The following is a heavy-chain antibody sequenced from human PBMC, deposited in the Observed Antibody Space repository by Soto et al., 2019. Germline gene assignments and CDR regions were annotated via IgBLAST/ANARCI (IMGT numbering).Heavy chain of an antibody. D-gene: IGHD3-22*01. CDR2: IYYSGST. CDR3: ARSRDYDSSESAVDY. V-gene: IGHV4-59*12. Sequence: SETLSLTCTVSGGSISSYYWSWIRQPPGKGLEWIGYIYYSGSTNYNPSLKSRVTISVDTSKNQFSLKLSSVTAADTAVYYCARSRDYDSSESAVDYWGQGTLVTV. CDR1: GGSISSYY. J-gene: IGHJ4*02.